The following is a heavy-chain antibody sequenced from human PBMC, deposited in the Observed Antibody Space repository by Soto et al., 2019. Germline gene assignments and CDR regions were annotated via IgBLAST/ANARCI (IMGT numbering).Heavy chain of an antibody. CDR2: ISSSSSYI. V-gene: IGHV3-21*01. CDR1: GFTFSSYS. J-gene: IGHJ4*02. Sequence: EVQLVESGGGLVKPGGSLRLSCAASGFTFSSYSMNWVRQAPGKGLEWVSSISSSSSYIYYADSVKGRFTISRDNAKNSLYLQMNSLRAEDTAVYYCASPVSVVVAASGYWGQGTLVTVSS. CDR3: ASPVSVVVAASGY. D-gene: IGHD2-15*01.